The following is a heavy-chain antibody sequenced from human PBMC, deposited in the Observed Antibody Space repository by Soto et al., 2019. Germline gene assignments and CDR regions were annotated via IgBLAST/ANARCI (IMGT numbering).Heavy chain of an antibody. Sequence: QVQLNQWGAGLLKPSETLSLTCAVYGGSFSGYYWSWIRQPPGKGLEWIGEINHSGSTNHNPSLKSRVTISVDTSKNLFSLKLNSVTAADTAVYYCARNNGWYYYYYMEVWGNGTTVTVSS. D-gene: IGHD2-8*01. CDR1: GGSFSGYY. J-gene: IGHJ6*03. V-gene: IGHV4-34*01. CDR2: INHSGST. CDR3: ARNNGWYYYYYMEV.